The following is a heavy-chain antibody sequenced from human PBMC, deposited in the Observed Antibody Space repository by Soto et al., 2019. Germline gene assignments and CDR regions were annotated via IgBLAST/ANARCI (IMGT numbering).Heavy chain of an antibody. D-gene: IGHD5-18*01. Sequence: VASVKVSCKASGGTFSSYAISWVRQAPGQGLEWMGGIIPIFGTANYAQKFQGRVTITADESTSTAYMELSSLRSEDTAVYYCAVKGPVDTAMNYYYGMDVWGQGTTVTVSS. J-gene: IGHJ6*02. V-gene: IGHV1-69*13. CDR1: GGTFSSYA. CDR3: AVKGPVDTAMNYYYGMDV. CDR2: IIPIFGTA.